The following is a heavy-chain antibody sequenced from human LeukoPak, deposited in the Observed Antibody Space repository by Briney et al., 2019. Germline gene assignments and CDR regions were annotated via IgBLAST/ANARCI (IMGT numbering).Heavy chain of an antibody. D-gene: IGHD5-12*01. CDR2: IASSGLNT. CDR3: ARDIELST. Sequence: GGSLRLSCAASGFMFRDAAMTWVRQAPGKGLEWVSLIASSGLNTYYADSVRGRFTISRDNSKNTLSLQVNSLRVEDTAIYYCARDIELSTWGLGTLVTVSS. V-gene: IGHV3-23*01. CDR1: GFMFRDAA. J-gene: IGHJ3*01.